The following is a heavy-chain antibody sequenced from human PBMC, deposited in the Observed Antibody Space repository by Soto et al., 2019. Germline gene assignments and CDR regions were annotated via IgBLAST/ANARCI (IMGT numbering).Heavy chain of an antibody. V-gene: IGHV4-34*01. CDR1: GGSFSGYY. Sequence: SETLSLTCAVYGGSFSGYYWSWIRQPPGKGLEWIGEINHSGSTNYNPSLKSRVTISVDTSKNQFSLKLSSVTAADTAVYYCARALIAAAGTEPPRWFDPWGQGTLVTVSS. CDR3: ARALIAAAGTEPPRWFDP. D-gene: IGHD6-13*01. J-gene: IGHJ5*02. CDR2: INHSGST.